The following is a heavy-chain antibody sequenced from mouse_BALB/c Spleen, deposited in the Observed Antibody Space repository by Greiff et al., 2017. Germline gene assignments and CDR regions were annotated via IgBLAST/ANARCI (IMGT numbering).Heavy chain of an antibody. CDR2: ISSGGGNT. V-gene: IGHV5-9*03. CDR1: GFTFSSYT. D-gene: IGHD4-1*01. Sequence: EVQLVESGGGLVKPGGSLKLSCAASGFTFSSYTMSWVRQTPEKRLEWVATISSGGGNTYYPDSVKGRFTISRDNAKNNLYLQMSSLRSEDTALYYWASPNRDGGYFDVWGAGTTVTVSS. J-gene: IGHJ1*01. CDR3: ASPNRDGGYFDV.